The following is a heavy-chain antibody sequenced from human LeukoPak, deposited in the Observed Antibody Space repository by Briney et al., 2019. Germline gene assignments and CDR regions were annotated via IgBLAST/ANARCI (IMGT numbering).Heavy chain of an antibody. J-gene: IGHJ6*02. D-gene: IGHD4-11*01. CDR1: GFTFSSYG. V-gene: IGHV3-30*18. CDR2: ISYDGSNK. Sequence: GGSLRLSCAASGFTFSSYGMHWVRQAPGKGLEWVAVISYDGSNKYYADSVKGRFTISRDNSKNTLYLQMNSLRAEDTAAYYCAKDPRRSRNYDYYYYYGMDVWGQGTTVTVSS. CDR3: AKDPRRSRNYDYYYYYGMDV.